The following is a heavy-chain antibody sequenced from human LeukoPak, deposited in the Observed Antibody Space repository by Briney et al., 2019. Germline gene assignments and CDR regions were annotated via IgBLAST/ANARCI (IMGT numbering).Heavy chain of an antibody. D-gene: IGHD3-3*01. J-gene: IGHJ4*02. CDR3: ARAPLTTIFGVVNDY. CDR1: GYTFTSYG. CDR2: ISAYNGNT. Sequence: ASVKVSCKASGYTFTSYGIGWVRQAPGQGLEWMGWISAYNGNTNYAQKLQGRVTMTTDTSTSTAYMELRSLRSDDTAVYYCARAPLTTIFGVVNDYWGQGTLVTVSS. V-gene: IGHV1-18*01.